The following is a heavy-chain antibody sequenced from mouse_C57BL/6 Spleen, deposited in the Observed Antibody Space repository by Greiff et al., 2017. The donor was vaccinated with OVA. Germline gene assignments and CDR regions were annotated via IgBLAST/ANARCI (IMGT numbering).Heavy chain of an antibody. CDR2: IDPETGGT. V-gene: IGHV1-15*01. CDR3: TREVYDYDVFAY. Sequence: QVQLQQSGAELVRPGASVTLSCKASGYTFTDYEMHWVKQTPVHGLEWIGAIDPETGGTAYNQKFKGKAILTADKSSSTAYMELRSLTSEDSAVYDCTREVYDYDVFAYWGQGTLVTVSA. D-gene: IGHD2-4*01. J-gene: IGHJ3*01. CDR1: GYTFTDYE.